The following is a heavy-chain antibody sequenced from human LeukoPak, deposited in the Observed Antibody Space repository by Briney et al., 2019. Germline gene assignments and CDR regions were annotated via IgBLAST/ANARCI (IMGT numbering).Heavy chain of an antibody. CDR1: GFTFSSYG. Sequence: GGSLRLSCAASGFTFSSYGMHWVRQAPGKGLEWVAVIWYDGSNKYYADSVKGRFTISRDNSKNTLYLQMNSLRAEDTAVYYCAKDVGKWESLHFFDYWGQGTLVTVSS. CDR2: IWYDGSNK. V-gene: IGHV3-33*06. D-gene: IGHD1-26*01. J-gene: IGHJ4*02. CDR3: AKDVGKWESLHFFDY.